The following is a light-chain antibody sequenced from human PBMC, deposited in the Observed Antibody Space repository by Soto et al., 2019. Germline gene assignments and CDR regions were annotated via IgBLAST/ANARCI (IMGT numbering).Light chain of an antibody. CDR1: QSVNSY. V-gene: IGKV3-11*01. CDR3: QQASNWPRT. Sequence: EIVLTQSPATLSLSPGERATLSCGASQSVNSYLAWYQQKPGQAPRLLIYDASNWATGIPARFSGRGSGTDFTLTISSLEPEDFAVYYCQQASNWPRTFGQGTKVQIK. CDR2: DAS. J-gene: IGKJ1*01.